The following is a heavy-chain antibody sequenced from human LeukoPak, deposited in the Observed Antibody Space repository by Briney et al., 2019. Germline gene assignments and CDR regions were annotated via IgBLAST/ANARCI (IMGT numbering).Heavy chain of an antibody. J-gene: IGHJ4*02. V-gene: IGHV4-61*09. Sequence: PSQTLSLTCTVSGGSFSSADYIWSWIRQPPVKGLEYIGHIYPSGRTNYHPSLKSRVTISLDTSKNQFSLKLSSVTAAYTAVYYCARPYSGSYQGPPDYWGQGTLVTVSS. CDR2: IYPSGRT. CDR1: GGSFSSADYI. D-gene: IGHD1-26*01. CDR3: ARPYSGSYQGPPDY.